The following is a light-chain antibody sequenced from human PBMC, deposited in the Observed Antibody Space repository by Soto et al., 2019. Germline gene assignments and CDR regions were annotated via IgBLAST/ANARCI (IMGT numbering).Light chain of an antibody. V-gene: IGKV2D-29*02. J-gene: IGKJ5*01. CDR2: EVS. CDR3: MQSTQLPPT. Sequence: DVVITQPPLSLSVAPVQPSSISSKSSQILLHITGETFLFWYLQKPGQSPQLLIYEVSTRVSGVPDRFSGSGSGTDFTLEISRVETDDVGIYYCMQSTQLPPTFGQGTRLEIK. CDR1: QILLHITGETF.